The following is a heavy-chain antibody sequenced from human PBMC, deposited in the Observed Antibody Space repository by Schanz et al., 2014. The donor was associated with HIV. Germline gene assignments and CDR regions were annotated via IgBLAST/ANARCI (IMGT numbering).Heavy chain of an antibody. J-gene: IGHJ4*02. V-gene: IGHV3-23*04. D-gene: IGHD3-22*01. CDR2: ISESGGRT. Sequence: EGQLVESGGGLVQPGGSLRLSCAASGFSFNNYGMHWVRQAPGKGLEWVSSISESGGRTYYADSVNGRFTISRDNSKNTLYLQMTTLRIDDTAVYYCAKPEYDSRGSSQSHFDYWGQGTLVTVSS. CDR3: AKPEYDSRGSSQSHFDY. CDR1: GFSFNNYG.